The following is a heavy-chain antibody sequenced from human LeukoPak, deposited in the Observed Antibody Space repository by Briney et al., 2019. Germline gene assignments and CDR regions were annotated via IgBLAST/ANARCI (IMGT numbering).Heavy chain of an antibody. CDR3: ARGYYGSGSHCCHMDV. CDR2: INHSGST. J-gene: IGHJ6*03. V-gene: IGHV4-34*01. Sequence: SETLSLTCAVYVGCFSGYYWSWIRQPPGKGLEWIGEINHSGSTNYNSSLKSRVTISVDTSKNQFSLKLSSVTAADTAVYYCARGYYGSGSHCCHMDVWGKGTTITVS. D-gene: IGHD3-10*01. CDR1: VGCFSGYY.